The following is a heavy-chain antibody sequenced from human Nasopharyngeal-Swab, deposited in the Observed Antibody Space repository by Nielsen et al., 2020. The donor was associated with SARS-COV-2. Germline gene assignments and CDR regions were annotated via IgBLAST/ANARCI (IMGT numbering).Heavy chain of an antibody. CDR3: ARDLGGGYCTTTNCPGS. D-gene: IGHD2-2*01. J-gene: IGHJ1*01. Sequence: ALKISCAVSGLTVSSTYMSWVRQAPGKGLEWVSVTEIGGTTHYADSVKGRFSISRDSSTNTLYLQMNNVRAEDTAVYYCARDLGGGYCTTTNCPGSWGQGTLVTVSS. V-gene: IGHV3-53*01. CDR2: TEIGGTT. CDR1: GLTVSSTY.